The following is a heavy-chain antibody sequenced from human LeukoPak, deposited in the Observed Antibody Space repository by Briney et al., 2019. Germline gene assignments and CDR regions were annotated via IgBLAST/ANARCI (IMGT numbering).Heavy chain of an antibody. D-gene: IGHD1-1*01. V-gene: IGHV5-51*01. J-gene: IGHJ1*01. Sequence: PGESLKISCKASGYSFTNHWIGWVRQMPGKGLEWMGIIYPGASDTKYSTSFQGQVTISADKSISTAFLQWGSLKASDSAMYYCARQMAPTAYPWYFHHWGQGTLVTVSS. CDR1: GYSFTNHW. CDR2: IYPGASDT. CDR3: ARQMAPTAYPWYFHH.